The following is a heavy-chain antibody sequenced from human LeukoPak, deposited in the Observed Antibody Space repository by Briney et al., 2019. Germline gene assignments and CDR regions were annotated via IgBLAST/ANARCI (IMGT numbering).Heavy chain of an antibody. J-gene: IGHJ4*02. CDR2: ISPSGSTL. V-gene: IGHV3-48*03. CDR1: GFTFNNYE. D-gene: IGHD4-11*01. Sequence: GGSLRLTCAASGFTFNNYEMDWVRQAPGKGLEWVSYISPSGSTLYYADSVKGRFTISRDNAKNSLYLQMNSLRAEDTAVYYCALEPGNYEGLGFFDYWGQGTLVTVSS. CDR3: ALEPGNYEGLGFFDY.